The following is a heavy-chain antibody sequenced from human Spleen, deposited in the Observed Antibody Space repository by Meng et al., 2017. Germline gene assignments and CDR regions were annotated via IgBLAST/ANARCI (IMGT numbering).Heavy chain of an antibody. CDR2: IGTAGDT. D-gene: IGHD6-13*01. CDR3: ARGTPSSNWYWWYFDL. J-gene: IGHJ2*01. CDR1: GFTFSTYD. Sequence: EHLVESGGGVVQPGRSLRLSCAASGFTFSTYDMHWVRQATGKGLEWVSGIGTAGDTYYPGSVKGRFTISRENAKNSFFLQMSSLTAGDTAVYYCARGTPSSNWYWWYFDLWGRGTLVTVSS. V-gene: IGHV3-13*01.